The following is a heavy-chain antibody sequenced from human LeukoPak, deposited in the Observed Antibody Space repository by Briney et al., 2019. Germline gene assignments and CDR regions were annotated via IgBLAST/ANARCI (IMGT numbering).Heavy chain of an antibody. V-gene: IGHV4-59*01. CDR1: GGSISNYY. J-gene: IGHJ5*02. D-gene: IGHD5-18*01. Sequence: PSETLSLTCSVSGGSISNYYWSWIRQPPGKGLEWIGYMYYSGSTNHNPSLKSRVTISLDMSENQFSLKLSSVTAADTAVYYCARYTTRVGYSYPFDPWGQGTLVTVSS. CDR3: ARYTTRVGYSYPFDP. CDR2: MYYSGST.